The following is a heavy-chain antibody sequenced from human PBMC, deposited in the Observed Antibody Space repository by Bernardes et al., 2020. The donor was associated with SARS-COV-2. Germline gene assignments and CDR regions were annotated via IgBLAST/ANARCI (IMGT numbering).Heavy chain of an antibody. CDR2: ISWNSGSI. V-gene: IGHV3-9*01. J-gene: IGHJ4*02. D-gene: IGHD4-17*01. CDR3: AKDIAGYGDLPFDY. Sequence: GGSLRLSCAASGFTFDDYAMHWVRQAPGKGLEWVSGISWNSGSIGYADSVKGRFTISRDNAKNSLYLQMNSLRAEDTALYYCAKDIAGYGDLPFDYWGQGTLVTVSS. CDR1: GFTFDDYA.